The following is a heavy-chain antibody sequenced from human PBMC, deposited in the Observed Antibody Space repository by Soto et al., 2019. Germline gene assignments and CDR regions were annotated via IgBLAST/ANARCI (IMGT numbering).Heavy chain of an antibody. CDR3: AREVSSGYGGDRFDP. D-gene: IGHD5-12*01. V-gene: IGHV4-31*03. CDR1: GGSISSGGYY. J-gene: IGHJ5*02. Sequence: PSETLSLTCTVSGGSISSGGYYWSWIRQHPGKGLEWIGYIYYSGSTYYNPSLKSRVTISVDTSKNQFSLKLSSVTAADTAVYYCAREVSSGYGGDRFDPWGQGTLVTVSS. CDR2: IYYSGST.